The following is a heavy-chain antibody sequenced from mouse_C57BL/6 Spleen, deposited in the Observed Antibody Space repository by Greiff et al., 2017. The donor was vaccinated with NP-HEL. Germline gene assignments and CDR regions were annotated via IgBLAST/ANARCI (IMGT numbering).Heavy chain of an antibody. Sequence: EVQLQQSGPELVKPGASVKISCKASGYTFTDYYMNWVKQSHGKSLEWIGDINPNNGGTSYNQKFKGKATLTVDKSSSTAYMELRSLTSEDSAVYYCARGDGVYAMDYWGQGTSVTVSS. CDR2: INPNNGGT. CDR3: ARGDGVYAMDY. D-gene: IGHD2-3*01. V-gene: IGHV1-26*01. CDR1: GYTFTDYY. J-gene: IGHJ4*01.